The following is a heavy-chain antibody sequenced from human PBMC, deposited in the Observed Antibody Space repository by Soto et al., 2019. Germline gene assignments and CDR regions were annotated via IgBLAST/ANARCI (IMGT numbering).Heavy chain of an antibody. V-gene: IGHV4-4*02. J-gene: IGHJ4*02. CDR2: IFYSGST. CDR1: GGSLSSSSW. D-gene: IGHD2-8*01. CDR3: VHQGGVSYYHDF. Sequence: QVQLQESGPGLVNPSGTLSLTCAVSGGSLSSSSWWSWVHQPPGKTLEWLGEIFYSGSTKYNPSLNSRVTISADQSKNDFSLRLSSVTAADTAVYYCVHQGGVSYYHDFWGQGMLVTVSS.